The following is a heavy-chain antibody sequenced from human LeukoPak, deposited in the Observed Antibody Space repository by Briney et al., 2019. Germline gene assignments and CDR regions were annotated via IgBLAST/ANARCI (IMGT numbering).Heavy chain of an antibody. D-gene: IGHD5-12*01. CDR2: ISSSSSYI. CDR1: GFTFSSYS. Sequence: GGSLRLSCAASGFTFSSYSMNWVRQAPGMGLEWVSSISSSSSYIYYADSVKGRFTISRDNAKNSLYLQMNSLRAEDTAVYYCARDQRGYSGYEIDYWGQGTLVTVSS. J-gene: IGHJ4*02. V-gene: IGHV3-21*01. CDR3: ARDQRGYSGYEIDY.